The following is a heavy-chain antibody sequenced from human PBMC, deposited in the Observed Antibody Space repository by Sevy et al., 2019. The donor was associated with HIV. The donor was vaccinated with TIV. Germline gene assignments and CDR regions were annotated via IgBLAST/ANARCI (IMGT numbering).Heavy chain of an antibody. CDR2: ISSSGSTI. CDR1: GFTFSSYE. J-gene: IGHJ6*02. D-gene: IGHD3-16*02. CDR3: PRLSDYYYYGMDV. V-gene: IGHV3-48*03. Sequence: GGSLRLSCAASGFTFSSYEMNWVRQAPGKGLEWVSYISSSGSTIYYADSVKGRFTISRDNAKNSLYLQMNSLRAEDTAVYYCPRLSDYYYYGMDVWGQGTTVTVSS.